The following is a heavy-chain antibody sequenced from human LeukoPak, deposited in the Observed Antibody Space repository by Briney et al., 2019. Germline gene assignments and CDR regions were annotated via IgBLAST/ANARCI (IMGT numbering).Heavy chain of an antibody. V-gene: IGHV3-30-3*01. D-gene: IGHD4-17*01. CDR1: AFTFSSYA. CDR2: ISYDGSNK. CDR3: ARVDSYFGDYAHQYFDY. J-gene: IGHJ4*02. Sequence: GGSLRLSCAASAFTFSSYAMHLVRQAPGKGLEWVAVISYDGSNKYYADSVKGRFTISRDNSKITLYLQMNSLRAEDTAVYYCARVDSYFGDYAHQYFDYWGQGTLVTVSS.